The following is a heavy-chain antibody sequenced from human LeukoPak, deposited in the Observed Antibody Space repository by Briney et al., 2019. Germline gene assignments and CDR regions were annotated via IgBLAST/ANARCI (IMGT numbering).Heavy chain of an antibody. J-gene: IGHJ4*02. CDR3: AKDHGYSSGWYYFDY. V-gene: IGHV3-23*01. CDR2: ISGSGGST. D-gene: IGHD6-19*01. Sequence: GGSLRLSCAASGFTFSSYAMSWVRQAPGKGLEWVSAISGSGGSTYYADSVKGRFTTSRDNSKNTLYLQMNSLRAEDTAVYYCAKDHGYSSGWYYFDYWGQGTLVTVSS. CDR1: GFTFSSYA.